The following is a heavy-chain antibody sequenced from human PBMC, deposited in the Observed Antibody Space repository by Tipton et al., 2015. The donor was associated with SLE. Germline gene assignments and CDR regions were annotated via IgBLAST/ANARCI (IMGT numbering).Heavy chain of an antibody. D-gene: IGHD6-13*01. CDR1: GFIFSNYW. CDR3: ARGSQQLVH. CDR2: INQDGNDK. J-gene: IGHJ4*02. V-gene: IGHV3-7*01. Sequence: SLRLSCAASGFIFSNYWMTWVRQAPGKGLEWVANINQDGNDKYYVDSVKGRFTISSDNAKNSLYLQMNSLRAEDTAVYYCARGSQQLVHWGQGTLVTVSS.